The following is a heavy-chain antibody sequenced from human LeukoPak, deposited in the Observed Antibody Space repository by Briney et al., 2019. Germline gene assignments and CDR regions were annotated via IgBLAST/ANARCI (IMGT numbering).Heavy chain of an antibody. D-gene: IGHD3-9*01. CDR1: GLPFSNAW. CDR2: IKGKIDGGTT. Sequence: KPGESLRLSCAASGLPFSNAWMSWVRQAPGKGLEWIGRIKGKIDGGTTDHAAPVKGRFTISRDDSKNTLYLQMNSLKTEDTAVYYCTTVGLYDILTGHYHDSFDRWGQGTMVTVSS. J-gene: IGHJ3*01. CDR3: TTVGLYDILTGHYHDSFDR. V-gene: IGHV3-15*01.